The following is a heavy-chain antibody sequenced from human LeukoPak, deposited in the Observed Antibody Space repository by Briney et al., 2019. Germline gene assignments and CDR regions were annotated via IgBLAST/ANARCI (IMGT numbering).Heavy chain of an antibody. D-gene: IGHD2-15*01. J-gene: IGHJ5*02. CDR3: ARDGGFCSGGFCYRLFDP. CDR1: GINFRGYW. Sequence: GGSLRLSCAVSGINFRGYWMAWVRQAPGKGLEWVANMKQDGSEKYYVDSVKGRFTISRDNAKNSLYLEMNSLRAEDTAVYYCARDGGFCSGGFCYRLFDPWGQGTLVTVSS. CDR2: MKQDGSEK. V-gene: IGHV3-7*01.